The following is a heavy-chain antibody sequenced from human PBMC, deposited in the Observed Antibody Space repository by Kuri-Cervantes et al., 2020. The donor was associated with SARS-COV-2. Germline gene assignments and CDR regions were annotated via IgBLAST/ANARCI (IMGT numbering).Heavy chain of an antibody. Sequence: ESLKISCTVSGGSISSYYWSWIRQPPGQGLEWLGYIYYSGNTKYNPSLESRVTISLDTSRNQFSLKLSSVTAADSAVYYCARSGYYSRGVTYYYMDVWDKGTTVTVSS. CDR2: IYYSGNT. CDR3: ARSGYYSRGVTYYYMDV. D-gene: IGHD3-22*01. J-gene: IGHJ6*03. V-gene: IGHV4-59*12. CDR1: GGSISSYY.